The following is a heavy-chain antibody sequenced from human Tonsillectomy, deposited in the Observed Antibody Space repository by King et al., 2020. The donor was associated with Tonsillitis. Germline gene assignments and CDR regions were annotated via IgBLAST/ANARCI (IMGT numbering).Heavy chain of an antibody. D-gene: IGHD1-26*01. V-gene: IGHV3-30*04. CDR2: TSYDGSKK. J-gene: IGHJ3*02. Sequence: VQLVESGGGVVQPGRSLRLSCAASGFTFSSFAMHWVRQTPGMGLEWVAFTSYDGSKKQYADSVKGRFIISRDNSKNTLYLQMNSLRAEDTAVYYCARGWWELLSYGAVDIWGQGTMVTVSS. CDR3: ARGWWELLSYGAVDI. CDR1: GFTFSSFA.